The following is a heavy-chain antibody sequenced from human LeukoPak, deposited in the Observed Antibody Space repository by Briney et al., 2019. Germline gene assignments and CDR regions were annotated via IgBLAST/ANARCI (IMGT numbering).Heavy chain of an antibody. CDR3: ARMRGYSYGRWGMDV. J-gene: IGHJ6*02. Sequence: ASVKVSCKASGYTFTGYYMHWVRQAPGQGLEWMGWINPNSGGTNYAQKFQGRVTMTRDTSISTAYMELSRLRFDDTAVYYCARMRGYSYGRWGMDVWGQGTTVTVSS. CDR2: INPNSGGT. CDR1: GYTFTGYY. D-gene: IGHD5-18*01. V-gene: IGHV1-2*02.